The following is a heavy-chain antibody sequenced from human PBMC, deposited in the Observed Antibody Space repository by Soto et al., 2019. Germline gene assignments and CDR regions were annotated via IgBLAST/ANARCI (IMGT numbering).Heavy chain of an antibody. Sequence: GGSLRLSCAASGFTFSRFELHWVRQAPGKGLEWISYISSSGSTAYYASSVEGRFTISRGNANNSVYLQMDSLRAEDTALYYCTRAAWFPYLSCYWGQGALVTVSS. CDR2: ISSSGSTA. J-gene: IGHJ4*02. D-gene: IGHD3-10*01. CDR3: TRAAWFPYLSCY. CDR1: GFTFSRFE. V-gene: IGHV3-48*03.